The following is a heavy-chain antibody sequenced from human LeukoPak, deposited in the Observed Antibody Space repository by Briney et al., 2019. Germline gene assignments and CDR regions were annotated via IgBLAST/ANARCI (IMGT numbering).Heavy chain of an antibody. D-gene: IGHD1-1*01. CDR2: IIPILGIA. Sequence: GSSVKVSCKASGGTFSSYTISWVRQAPGQGLEWMGRIIPILGIANYAQKLQGRVTITADKSTSTAYMELSSLRSEDTAVYYCAGDRTGTYSFDYWGQGTLVTVSS. V-gene: IGHV1-69*04. CDR1: GGTFSSYT. J-gene: IGHJ4*02. CDR3: AGDRTGTYSFDY.